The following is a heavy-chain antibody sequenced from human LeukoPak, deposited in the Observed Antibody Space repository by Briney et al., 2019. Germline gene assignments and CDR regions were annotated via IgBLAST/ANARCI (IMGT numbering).Heavy chain of an antibody. Sequence: TGGSLRLSCAASGFTFRSYDMHWVRQVTGKGLEWVSAVGISGDTYYAGSVKGRFTISRENAKNSLYPQMNSLTAGDTAVYYCVRGGIQVSGIDEIDYWGQGTLVTVSS. CDR2: VGISGDT. J-gene: IGHJ4*02. CDR1: GFTFRSYD. V-gene: IGHV3-13*01. D-gene: IGHD6-19*01. CDR3: VRGGIQVSGIDEIDY.